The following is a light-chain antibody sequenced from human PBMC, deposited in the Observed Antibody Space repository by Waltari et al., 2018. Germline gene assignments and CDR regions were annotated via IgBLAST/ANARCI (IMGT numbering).Light chain of an antibody. CDR1: QSISRY. Sequence: EIVLTQSPGTLSLSPGGRATLSCRASQSISRYLSWYQQKPGQAPRLLIYAASSRATGIPDRFSGSGSGTDFSLTISRLEPEDFAVYYCQNHERLPAMFGQGTKVEIK. V-gene: IGKV3-20*01. CDR3: QNHERLPAM. CDR2: AAS. J-gene: IGKJ1*01.